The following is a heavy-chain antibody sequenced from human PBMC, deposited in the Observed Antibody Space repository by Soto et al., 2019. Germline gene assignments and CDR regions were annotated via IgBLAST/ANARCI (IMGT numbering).Heavy chain of an antibody. J-gene: IGHJ6*02. D-gene: IGHD3-3*01. V-gene: IGHV1-69*13. Sequence: PVKVSCKASGVTISSYAISWARQAPGQGLEWMGGIIPIFGTANYAQKFQGRVTITADESTSTAYMELSSLRSEDTAVYYCARRYYDFWSGYPDYGMDVWGQGTTVTVSS. CDR1: GVTISSYA. CDR3: ARRYYDFWSGYPDYGMDV. CDR2: IIPIFGTA.